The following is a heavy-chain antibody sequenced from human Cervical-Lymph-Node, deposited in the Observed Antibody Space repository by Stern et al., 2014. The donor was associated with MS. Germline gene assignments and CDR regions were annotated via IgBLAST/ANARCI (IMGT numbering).Heavy chain of an antibody. V-gene: IGHV1-69*01. J-gene: IGHJ4*02. CDR3: VRHQGGIAAF. D-gene: IGHD6-13*01. CDR2: ITPLFGTT. Sequence: QVQLVQSGAEVRKPGSSVKVSCKASGGSFSTLDIDWVRQAPGQGLEWLGGITPLFGTTNSAQKVQARIAFTADESTSTTYMSLSSLKSDDTAIYYCVRHQGGIAAFWGQRTLVTVSS. CDR1: GGSFSTLD.